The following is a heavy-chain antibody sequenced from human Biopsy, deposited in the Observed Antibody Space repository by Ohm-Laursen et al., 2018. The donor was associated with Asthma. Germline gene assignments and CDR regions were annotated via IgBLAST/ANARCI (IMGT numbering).Heavy chain of an antibody. D-gene: IGHD7-27*01. V-gene: IGHV1-2*06. Sequence: GASVKVSCKASGFTFMGYHIFWMRQAPGQGLEWMGRINPNGGGTHYAQKFQGRVTLTRDTSISTAYMDLGALTSDDTAVYYCARGQKSPGDRWFDPWGQGTLVTVSS. CDR2: INPNGGGT. CDR1: GFTFMGYH. CDR3: ARGQKSPGDRWFDP. J-gene: IGHJ5*02.